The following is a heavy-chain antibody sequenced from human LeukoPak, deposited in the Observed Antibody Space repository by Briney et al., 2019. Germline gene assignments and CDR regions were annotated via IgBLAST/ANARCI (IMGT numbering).Heavy chain of an antibody. D-gene: IGHD3-3*01. CDR1: GGSISNYY. J-gene: IGHJ4*02. CDR3: ARVRYYDFWNGPSPPYYFDY. Sequence: PSETLSLTCAVSGGSISNYYWSWIRQPPGKGLEWIGYIYDSGSTNYNPSLKSRVTISVDTSKNQFSLNLSTVTAADTAAYYCARVRYYDFWNGPSPPYYFDYWGQGTLVTVSS. V-gene: IGHV4-59*08. CDR2: IYDSGST.